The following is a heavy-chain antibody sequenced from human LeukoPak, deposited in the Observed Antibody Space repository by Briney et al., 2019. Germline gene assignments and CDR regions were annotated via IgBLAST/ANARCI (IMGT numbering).Heavy chain of an antibody. Sequence: PSETLSLTCTVSGGSISSSSYYWGWIRQPPGKGLEWIGSIYYSGSTYYNPSLKSRVTISVDTSKNQFSLKLSSVTTADTAVYYCARDSWPVSFDIWGQGTMVTVSS. CDR3: ARDSWPVSFDI. D-gene: IGHD6-19*01. V-gene: IGHV4-39*07. CDR1: GGSISSSSYY. CDR2: IYYSGST. J-gene: IGHJ3*02.